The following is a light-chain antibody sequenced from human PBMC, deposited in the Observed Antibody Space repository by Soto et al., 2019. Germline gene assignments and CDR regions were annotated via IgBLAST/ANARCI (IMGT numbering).Light chain of an antibody. V-gene: IGLV2-14*01. CDR2: EVS. CDR1: TTDVGGYNY. Sequence: QSVLTQPASVSGSPGQSITIPCTGTTTDVGGYNYVSWYQQHPGKAPKLLIYEVSNRPSGVSDRFSGSKSGNTASLTISGLQAEDEADYCSSYTSSSTWVFGGGTKLTVL. J-gene: IGLJ2*01. CDR3: SSYTSSSTWV.